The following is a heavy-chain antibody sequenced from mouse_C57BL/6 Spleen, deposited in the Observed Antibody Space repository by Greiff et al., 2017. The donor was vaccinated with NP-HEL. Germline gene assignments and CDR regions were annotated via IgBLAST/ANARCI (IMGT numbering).Heavy chain of an antibody. Sequence: QVQLQQPGAELVMPGASVKLSCKASGYTFTSYWMHWVKQRPGQGLEWIGEIDPSDSYTNYNQKFKGKSTLTVDKSSSTAYMQLSSLTSEDSAVYYCARRGYYEYEYSAMEYWGEGTSVTASS. CDR1: GYTFTSYW. CDR3: ARRGYYEYEYSAMEY. V-gene: IGHV1-69*01. CDR2: IDPSDSYT. D-gene: IGHD2-4*01. J-gene: IGHJ4*01.